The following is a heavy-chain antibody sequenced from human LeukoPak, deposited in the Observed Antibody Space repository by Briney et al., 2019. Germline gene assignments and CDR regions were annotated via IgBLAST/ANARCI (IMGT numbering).Heavy chain of an antibody. V-gene: IGHV3-23*01. CDR3: ARDMWRNGYSNAFNL. CDR2: ISGTGDDT. Sequence: GGSLRLSCAASGFTFRNYAMSWVRQAPGKGLEWVSTISGTGDDTDYADSVKGRFPISRDNSKNTLDLQMNSLRAEDTAVYYCARDMWRNGYSNAFNLWGQGTMVTVSS. J-gene: IGHJ3*01. CDR1: GFTFRNYA. D-gene: IGHD3-22*01.